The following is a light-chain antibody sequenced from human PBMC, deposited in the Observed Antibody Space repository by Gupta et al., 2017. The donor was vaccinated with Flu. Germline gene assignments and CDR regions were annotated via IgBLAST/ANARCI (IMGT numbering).Light chain of an antibody. V-gene: IGLV6-57*03. CDR2: EDT. CDR1: RGSIASNY. J-gene: IGLJ3*02. CDR3: QPYDHSNPLV. Sequence: NFMLTQPHSVSASPGKTVTISCSRSRGSIASNYVQWYKQRPGTAPPTMIYEDTQRPSGVPHRFSGSIDRSSNAASLTISGLNTEDEAGYYCQPYDHSNPLVFGGGTKLTIL.